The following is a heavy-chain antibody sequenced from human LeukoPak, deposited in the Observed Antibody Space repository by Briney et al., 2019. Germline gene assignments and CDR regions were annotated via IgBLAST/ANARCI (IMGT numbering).Heavy chain of an antibody. V-gene: IGHV3-30*02. Sequence: PGGSLRLSCAASGFTFSNFGMHWVRQAPGKGLEWVAFIGFDGNNKYYADSVKGRLTISRDNSKNTLYLQMNSLGAEDTAVYYCAKDPHASDYGMDVWGQGTTVTVSS. CDR1: GFTFSNFG. J-gene: IGHJ6*02. CDR2: IGFDGNNK. D-gene: IGHD2-2*01. CDR3: AKDPHASDYGMDV.